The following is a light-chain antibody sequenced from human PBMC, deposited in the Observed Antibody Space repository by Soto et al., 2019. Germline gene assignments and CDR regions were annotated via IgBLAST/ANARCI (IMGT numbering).Light chain of an antibody. CDR3: QQYNDWPPIT. J-gene: IGKJ3*01. CDR1: QSVSSD. CDR2: GAS. V-gene: IGKV3-15*01. Sequence: EVVMTQSAATLSLSPGERATLSCRASQSVSSDLAWYQQKPGQAPRLLIYGASTRATDIPARFSGGGSGTEFTLTISNLQSEVFGIYYCQQYNDWPPITFGPGTKVDIK.